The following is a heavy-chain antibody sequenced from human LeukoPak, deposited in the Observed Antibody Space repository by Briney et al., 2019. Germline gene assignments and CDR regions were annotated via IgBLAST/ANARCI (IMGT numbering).Heavy chain of an antibody. CDR2: IKQDGSEK. CDR3: ARYITMPGFWFDP. J-gene: IGHJ5*02. Sequence: GGSLRLSCAASGFTFSSYWMSWVRQAPGKGLEWVANIKQDGSEKYYVDSVKGRFTISRDNAKNSLYLQMNSLRAEDTAVYYCARYITMPGFWFDPWGQGTLVTVSS. V-gene: IGHV3-7*03. CDR1: GFTFSSYW. D-gene: IGHD3-10*01.